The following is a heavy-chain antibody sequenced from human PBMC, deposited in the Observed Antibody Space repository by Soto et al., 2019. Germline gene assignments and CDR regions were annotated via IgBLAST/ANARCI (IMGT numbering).Heavy chain of an antibody. CDR2: IWYDGSNK. Sequence: PGGSLRLSCAASGFTFSSYGMHWVRQAPGKGLEWVAVIWYDGSNKYYADSVKGRFTISRDNSKNTLYLQMNSLRAEDTAVYCCARDAPNCSGGSCYSGRGYFDYWGQGTLVTVSS. J-gene: IGHJ4*02. V-gene: IGHV3-33*01. CDR1: GFTFSSYG. D-gene: IGHD2-15*01. CDR3: ARDAPNCSGGSCYSGRGYFDY.